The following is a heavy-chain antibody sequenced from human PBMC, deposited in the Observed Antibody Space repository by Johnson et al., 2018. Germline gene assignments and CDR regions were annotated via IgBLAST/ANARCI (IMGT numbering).Heavy chain of an antibody. Sequence: QVQLVESGGGVVQPGRSLRLSCAASGFTFSGSAMHWVRQAPGKGLEWVAVISYDGSIKYHADSLKGQFTISRDNSKSTLYLQMNSLRPEDTAVYYCGRDLVGGRYYYYGVDVWGQGTTVTVSS. CDR1: GFTFSGSA. CDR2: ISYDGSIK. J-gene: IGHJ6*02. CDR3: GRDLVGGRYYYYGVDV. V-gene: IGHV3-30*03. D-gene: IGHD1-26*01.